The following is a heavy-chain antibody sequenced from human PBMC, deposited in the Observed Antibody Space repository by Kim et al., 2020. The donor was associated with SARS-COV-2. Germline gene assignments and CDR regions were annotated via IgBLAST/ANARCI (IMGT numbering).Heavy chain of an antibody. CDR1: GGTFSSYA. D-gene: IGHD1-26*01. CDR2: IIPIFGTA. J-gene: IGHJ4*02. CDR3: ARDRSLGGSSIMGYFDY. V-gene: IGHV1-69*13. Sequence: SVKVSCKASGGTFSSYAISWVRQAPGQGLEWMGGIIPIFGTANYAQKFQGRVTITADESTSTAYMELSSLRSEDTAVYYCARDRSLGGSSIMGYFDYWGQGTLVTVSS.